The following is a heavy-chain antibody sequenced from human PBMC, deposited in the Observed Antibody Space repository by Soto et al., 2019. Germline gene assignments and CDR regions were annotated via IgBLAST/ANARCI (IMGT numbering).Heavy chain of an antibody. V-gene: IGHV3-23*01. J-gene: IGHJ4*02. CDR1: GFTFSSYA. CDR2: ISGSGGST. Sequence: EVQLLESGGGLVQPGGSLRLSCAASGFTFSSYAMSWVRQAPGKGLEWVSAISGSGGSTYYADSVKGRFTISRDNSKNTLDLQMNSLRAEDTAVYYCAKGRTYRRSSGGMDYWGQGTLVTVSS. CDR3: AKGRTYRRSSGGMDY. D-gene: IGHD6-6*01.